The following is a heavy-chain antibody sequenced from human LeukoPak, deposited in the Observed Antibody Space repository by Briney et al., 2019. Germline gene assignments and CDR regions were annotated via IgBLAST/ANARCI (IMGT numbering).Heavy chain of an antibody. CDR2: YDPADGET. CDR3: ATQLSSGWPLRHLPFDY. D-gene: IGHD3-22*01. Sequence: GASVKVSCKASNYTFTSYGISWVRQAPGKGLEWMGGYDPADGETIYAQKFQGRVTMTEDTSTDTAYMELSSLRSEDTAVYYCATQLSSGWPLRHLPFDYWGQGTLVTVSS. V-gene: IGHV1-24*01. J-gene: IGHJ4*02. CDR1: NYTFTSYG.